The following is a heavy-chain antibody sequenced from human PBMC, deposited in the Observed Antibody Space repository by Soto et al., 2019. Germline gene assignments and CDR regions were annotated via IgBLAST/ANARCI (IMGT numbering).Heavy chain of an antibody. CDR3: AKEAARVGALDY. CDR2: ISYDGSDK. D-gene: IGHD1-26*01. Sequence: GGSLRLSCADSGFTFSSYGMHWVRQAPGKGLEWVAVISYDGSDKYYADSVKGRFTISRDNSKNTLYLQMNSLRAEDTAVYYCAKEAARVGALDYWGQGTPVTVSS. V-gene: IGHV3-30*18. J-gene: IGHJ4*02. CDR1: GFTFSSYG.